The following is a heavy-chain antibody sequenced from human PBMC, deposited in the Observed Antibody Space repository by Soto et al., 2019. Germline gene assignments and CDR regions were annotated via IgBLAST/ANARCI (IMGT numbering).Heavy chain of an antibody. V-gene: IGHV3-73*02. CDR3: SSHDYGADYYFDY. J-gene: IGHJ4*02. D-gene: IGHD4-17*01. Sequence: EVQLVESGGGLVQPGGSLKLSCAASGFSFSGSAMYWVRQASGKGLEWVGRIRSKANSYATTYAASVKCRFTISRDDSKNTAYLQMNSLRTEDTAVYYCSSHDYGADYYFDYWGQGTLVTVSS. CDR2: IRSKANSYAT. CDR1: GFSFSGSA.